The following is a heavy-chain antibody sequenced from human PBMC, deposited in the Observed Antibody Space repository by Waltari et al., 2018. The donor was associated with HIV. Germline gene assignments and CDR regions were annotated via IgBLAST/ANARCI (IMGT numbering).Heavy chain of an antibody. CDR2: SSSSSSTI. D-gene: IGHD6-19*01. Sequence: EVQLVESGGGLVQPGGSLRHSRAASGLSFSGYSVHWVRQPPGKGLEWVSYSSSSSSTIYYADSVKGRFTISRDNAKNSLYLQMNSLRAEDTAVYYCARGNSSGRWAFDIWGRGTMVTVSS. V-gene: IGHV3-48*04. J-gene: IGHJ3*02. CDR1: GLSFSGYS. CDR3: ARGNSSGRWAFDI.